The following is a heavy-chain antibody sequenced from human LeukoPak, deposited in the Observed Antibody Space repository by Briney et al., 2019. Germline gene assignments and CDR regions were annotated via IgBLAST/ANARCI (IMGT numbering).Heavy chain of an antibody. D-gene: IGHD6-19*01. CDR1: GYSISSGYY. CDR2: IYHSGVT. J-gene: IGHJ4*02. CDR3: ARDVDSSGWYDY. V-gene: IGHV4-38-2*02. Sequence: SETLSLTCTVSGYSISSGYYWGWIRQPPGKGLEWIGSIYHSGVTDYNPSLKSRVTISVDTSKNQFSLKLSSVTAADTAVYNCARDVDSSGWYDYWGQGTLVTVSS.